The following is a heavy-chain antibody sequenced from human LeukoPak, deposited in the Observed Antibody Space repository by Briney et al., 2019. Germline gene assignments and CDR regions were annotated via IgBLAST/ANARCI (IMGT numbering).Heavy chain of an antibody. CDR3: AKDLNYGDLLDY. CDR2: IRNDGRNK. CDR1: GFTFSSYG. V-gene: IGHV3-30*02. J-gene: IGHJ4*02. Sequence: HPGGSLRLSCAASGFTFSSYGMHWVRQAPGKGLEWVAFIRNDGRNKYYTDSVKGRFTISRDNSKNTLYLQMNSLRAEDTAVYYCAKDLNYGDLLDYWGQGTLVTVSS. D-gene: IGHD4-17*01.